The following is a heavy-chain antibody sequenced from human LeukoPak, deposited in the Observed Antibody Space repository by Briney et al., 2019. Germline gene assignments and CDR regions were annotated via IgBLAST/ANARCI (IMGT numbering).Heavy chain of an antibody. V-gene: IGHV3-33*01. Sequence: GRSLRLSCAPSGFTFNTYAMHWVRQAPGKGLEWVALIYSDASNKYYADSVKGRFTISRDNSRDTLYIQMDTLRAEDTAIYYCARDLGYYSGHPFDYWGQGTLVTVSS. CDR3: ARDLGYYSGHPFDY. D-gene: IGHD1-26*01. CDR2: IYSDASNK. CDR1: GFTFNTYA. J-gene: IGHJ4*02.